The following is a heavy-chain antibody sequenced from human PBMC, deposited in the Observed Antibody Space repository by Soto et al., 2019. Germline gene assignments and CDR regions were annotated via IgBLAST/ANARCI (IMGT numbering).Heavy chain of an antibody. D-gene: IGHD2-8*01. CDR1: GFTFSSYS. CDR3: ARGNGPTFDY. Sequence: KTGGSLRLSCAASGFTFSSYSMNWVRQAPGKGLEWVSSISSSSSYIYYADSVKGRFTISRDNAKNSLYLQMNSLRAEDTAVYYCARGNGPTFDYWGQGTLVTVSS. J-gene: IGHJ4*02. V-gene: IGHV3-21*01. CDR2: ISSSSSYI.